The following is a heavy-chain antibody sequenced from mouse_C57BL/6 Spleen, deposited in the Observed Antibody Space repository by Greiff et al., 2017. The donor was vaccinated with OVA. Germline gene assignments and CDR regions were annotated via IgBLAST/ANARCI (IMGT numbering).Heavy chain of an antibody. CDR2: INPGSGGT. Sequence: LQESGAELVRPGTSVKVSCKASGYAFTNYLIEWVKQRPGQGLEWIGVINPGSGGTNYNEKFKGKATLTADKSSSTAYMQLSSLTSEDSAVYFCARGGDYDDYWYFDVWGTGTTVTVSS. CDR3: ARGGDYDDYWYFDV. D-gene: IGHD2-4*01. J-gene: IGHJ1*03. V-gene: IGHV1-54*01. CDR1: GYAFTNYL.